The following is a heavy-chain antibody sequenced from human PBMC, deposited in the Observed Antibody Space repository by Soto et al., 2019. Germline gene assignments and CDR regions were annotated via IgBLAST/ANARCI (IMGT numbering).Heavy chain of an antibody. CDR3: AKDRRDVPYYFDY. V-gene: IGHV3-23*04. CDR1: GFTASTSA. CDR2: INGVDSFGTAAT. Sequence: EVRLVVSGGGLVQPGGSLTLSCEASGFTASTSAMGLVRRAPGKGLEWVSSINGVDSFGTAATYYAESLKGRVTISRDHFKNTLYLEMNSLRPEDTAVYFCAKDRRDVPYYFDYWGQGALVTVSS. J-gene: IGHJ4*02.